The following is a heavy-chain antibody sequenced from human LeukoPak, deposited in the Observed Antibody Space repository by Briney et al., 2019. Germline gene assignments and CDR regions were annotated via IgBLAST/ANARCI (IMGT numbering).Heavy chain of an antibody. J-gene: IGHJ4*02. CDR2: ISGSGGST. CDR1: GFTFSSYA. CDR3: ARHAGTVVGDTRQGAFDY. D-gene: IGHD1-26*01. V-gene: IGHV3-23*01. Sequence: PGGSLRLSCAASGFTFSSYAMSWVRQAPGKGLEWVSAISGSGGSTYYADSVKGRFTISRDNSKNTLYLQMNSLRAEDTAVYYCARHAGTVVGDTRQGAFDYWGQGTLVTVSS.